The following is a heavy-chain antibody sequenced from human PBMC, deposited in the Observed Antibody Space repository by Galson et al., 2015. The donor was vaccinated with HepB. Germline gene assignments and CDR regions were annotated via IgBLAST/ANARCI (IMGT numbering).Heavy chain of an antibody. CDR1: GGTFSSYT. V-gene: IGHV1-69*04. D-gene: IGHD2-15*01. CDR2: IIPILGIA. J-gene: IGHJ4*02. CDR3: AREAYCSGGSCYRPLDY. Sequence: SVKVSCKASGGTFSSYTISWVRQAPGQGLEWMGRIIPILGIANYAQKFQGRVTITADKSTSTAYMELSSLRSEDAAVYYCAREAYCSGGSCYRPLDYWGQGTLVTVSS.